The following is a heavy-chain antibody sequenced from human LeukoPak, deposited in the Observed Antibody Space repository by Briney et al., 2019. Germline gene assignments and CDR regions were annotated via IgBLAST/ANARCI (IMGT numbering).Heavy chain of an antibody. CDR2: INPNSGGT. D-gene: IGHD6-13*01. CDR3: ARGNSSSWSDYFDY. CDR1: GYTFTVYY. J-gene: IGHJ4*02. Sequence: ASVKVSCKASGYTFTVYYMHWVRQAPGQGLEWMGWINPNSGGTNYAQKFQGRVTMTRDTSISTAYMELSRLRSDDTAVYYCARGNSSSWSDYFDYWGQGTLVTVSS. V-gene: IGHV1-2*02.